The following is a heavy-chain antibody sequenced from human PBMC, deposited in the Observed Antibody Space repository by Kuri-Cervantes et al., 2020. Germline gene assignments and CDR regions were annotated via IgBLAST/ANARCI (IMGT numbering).Heavy chain of an antibody. Sequence: LSLTCAASGFTFDDYTMHWVRQAPGKGLEWVSLISWDGGSTYYADSVKGRFTISRDNSKNSLYLQMNSLRPEDTAFYYCAKDLYYDSSGYYHYWGQGTLVTVSS. D-gene: IGHD3-22*01. CDR1: GFTFDDYT. V-gene: IGHV3-43*01. CDR2: ISWDGGST. J-gene: IGHJ4*02. CDR3: AKDLYYDSSGYYHY.